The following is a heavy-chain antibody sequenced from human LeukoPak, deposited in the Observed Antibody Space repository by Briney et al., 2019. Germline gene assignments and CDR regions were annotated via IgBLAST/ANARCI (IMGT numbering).Heavy chain of an antibody. V-gene: IGHV1-69*05. D-gene: IGHD3-10*01. CDR2: IIPIFGTA. CDR3: ARRTGDYYGSGTPHNWFDP. Sequence: ASVKVSCKASGGTFSSYAISWVRQAPGQGLEWMGGIIPIFGTANYAQKFQGRVTITTDESTSTAYMELSSLRSEDTAVYYCARRTGDYYGSGTPHNWFDPWGQGTLVPVSS. J-gene: IGHJ5*02. CDR1: GGTFSSYA.